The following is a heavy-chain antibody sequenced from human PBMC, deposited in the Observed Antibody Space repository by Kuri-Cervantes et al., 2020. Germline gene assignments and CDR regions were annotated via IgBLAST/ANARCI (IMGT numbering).Heavy chain of an antibody. CDR3: AKDPNFDY. Sequence: LSLTCAVYGGSFSGYGMHWVRQAPGKGLEWVAVISYDGNKKYYADSVKGRFTISRDNSKNTLYLQMNSLRAEDTAVYYCAKDPNFDYWGQGTLVTVSS. CDR1: GGSFSGYG. CDR2: ISYDGNKK. J-gene: IGHJ4*02. V-gene: IGHV3-30*18.